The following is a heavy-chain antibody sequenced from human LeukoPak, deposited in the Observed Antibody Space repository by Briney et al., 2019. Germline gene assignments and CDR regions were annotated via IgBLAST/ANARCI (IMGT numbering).Heavy chain of an antibody. CDR2: TYYRSRWYY. V-gene: IGHV6-1*01. CDR3: ARLRRYIKQATSGMDV. J-gene: IGHJ6*02. Sequence: SQTLSLTCAISGDSVSNDTAAWSWIRQSPSRGLEWLGRTYYRSRWYYDYAISVKSRMTIDLETSKNRFSLHLNSVTPDDTAVYYCARLRRYIKQATSGMDVWGQGTTVTVSS. CDR1: GDSVSNDTAA. D-gene: IGHD5-18*01.